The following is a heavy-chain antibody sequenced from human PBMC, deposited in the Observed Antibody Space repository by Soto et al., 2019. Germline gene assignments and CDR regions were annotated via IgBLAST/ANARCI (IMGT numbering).Heavy chain of an antibody. CDR3: ARETGYSYGYYYYYYMDV. J-gene: IGHJ6*03. V-gene: IGHV3-48*01. Sequence: GGSLRLSCAASGFTFSSYSMNWVRQAPGKGLEWVSYISSSSSTIYYAESVKGRFTISRDNAKNSLYLQMNSLRAEDTAVYYCARETGYSYGYYYYYYMDVWGKGTTVTVPS. CDR2: ISSSSSTI. D-gene: IGHD5-18*01. CDR1: GFTFSSYS.